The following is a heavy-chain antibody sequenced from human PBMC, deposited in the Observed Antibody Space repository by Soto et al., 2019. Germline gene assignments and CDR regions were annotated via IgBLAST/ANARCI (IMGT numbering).Heavy chain of an antibody. V-gene: IGHV3-9*01. Sequence: GGSLRLSCAASGFSLDDYAMHWVRQVPGKGLEWVSGINWNSGSIGYGDSVKGRFAISRDNAKNSLHLQMNSLSAEDTAFYYCVKDESINWYSGHFRHWGQGTLVTVSS. CDR1: GFSLDDYA. J-gene: IGHJ1*01. D-gene: IGHD6-13*01. CDR3: VKDESINWYSGHFRH. CDR2: INWNSGSI.